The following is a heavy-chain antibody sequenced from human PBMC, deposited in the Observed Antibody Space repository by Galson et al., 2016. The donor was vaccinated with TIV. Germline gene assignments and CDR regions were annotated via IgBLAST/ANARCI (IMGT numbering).Heavy chain of an antibody. CDR2: IDPSGGGT. CDR3: AVWSNIYYFAL. D-gene: IGHD2-21*01. CDR1: GYTFISYY. Sequence: SVKVSCKASGYTFISYYMHWVRQAPGQGLEWVGVIDPSGGGTTYAQKFQARVTMTRDTSTSTVYMELSSLRSDDTAVFYCAVWSNIYYFALWGQGTLTTVSS. V-gene: IGHV1-46*01. J-gene: IGHJ4*02.